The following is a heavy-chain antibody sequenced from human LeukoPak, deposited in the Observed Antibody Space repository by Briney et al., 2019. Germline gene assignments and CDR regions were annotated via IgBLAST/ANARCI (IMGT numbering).Heavy chain of an antibody. CDR2: INHSGST. CDR3: ARDPHSGYGTDY. J-gene: IGHJ4*02. Sequence: PSETLSLTCAVYGGSFSGYYWSWIRQPPGKGLEWIGEINHSGSTNYNPSLKSRVTISVDTSKNQFSLKLSSVTAADTAVYYCARDPHSGYGTDYWGQGTLVTVSS. CDR1: GGSFSGYY. D-gene: IGHD5-12*01. V-gene: IGHV4-34*01.